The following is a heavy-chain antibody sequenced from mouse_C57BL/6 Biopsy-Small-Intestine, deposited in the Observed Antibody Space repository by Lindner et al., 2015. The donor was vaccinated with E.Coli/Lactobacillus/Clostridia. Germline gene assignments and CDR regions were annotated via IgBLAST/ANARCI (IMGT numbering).Heavy chain of an antibody. Sequence: VQLQESGAELVKPGASVKISCKVSGYAFTSYWINWVKQRPGKDLEWIGRIYPGNGDTNYNVKFKGTATLTADKSSSTAYMQLSSLTSEDSAVYFCATDWEGGYWGQGTTLTVSS. V-gene: IGHV1-80*01. CDR1: GYAFTSYW. J-gene: IGHJ2*01. CDR2: IYPGNGDT. D-gene: IGHD4-1*01. CDR3: ATDWEGGY.